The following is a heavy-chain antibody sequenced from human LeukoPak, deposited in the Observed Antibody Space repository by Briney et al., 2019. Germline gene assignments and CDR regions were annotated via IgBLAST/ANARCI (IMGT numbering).Heavy chain of an antibody. CDR2: IYSGGST. D-gene: IGHD3-22*01. CDR1: GFTVSSNY. V-gene: IGHV3-53*01. J-gene: IGHJ4*02. CDR3: ARVRYYYDKSYFDY. Sequence: PGGSLRLSCAASGFTVSSNYMSWVRQAPGKGLEWVSVIYSGGSTYYADSVKGRFTISRDNSKNTLYLQMNSLRAEDTAVYYCARVRYYYDKSYFDYWGQGTLVTVSS.